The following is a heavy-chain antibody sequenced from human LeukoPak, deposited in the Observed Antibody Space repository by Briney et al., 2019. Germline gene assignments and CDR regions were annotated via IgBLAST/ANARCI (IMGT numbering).Heavy chain of an antibody. CDR2: INSDGSST. V-gene: IGHV3-74*01. Sequence: GGSLRLSCAASGFTFSSYWMHWVRQAPGKGLVWVSRINSDGSSTSYADSVKGRFTISRDNAKNTLYLQMNSLRAEDTAVYYCASSISSSWVYYYMDVWGKGTTVTVSS. D-gene: IGHD6-13*01. CDR1: GFTFSSYW. J-gene: IGHJ6*03. CDR3: ASSISSSWVYYYMDV.